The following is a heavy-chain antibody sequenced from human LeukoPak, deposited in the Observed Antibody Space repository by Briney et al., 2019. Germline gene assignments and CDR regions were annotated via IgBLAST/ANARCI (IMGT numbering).Heavy chain of an antibody. J-gene: IGHJ4*02. CDR2: ISDIGSI. V-gene: IGHV4-59*08. CDR3: AGHHPRNTVDF. CDR1: GGSISSYY. D-gene: IGHD2-8*02. Sequence: SETLSLTCTVSGGSISSYYWSWIRQPPGKGLEWTAYISDIGSINYNPSLKSRVTISLDTSKNQFSLKQSSVTAADTAVYYCAGHHPRNTVDFWGQGTLVTVSS.